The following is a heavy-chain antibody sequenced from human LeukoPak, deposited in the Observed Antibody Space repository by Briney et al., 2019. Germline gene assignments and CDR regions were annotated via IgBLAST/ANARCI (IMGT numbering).Heavy chain of an antibody. CDR1: GYSFTSYW. CDR3: ARQEFAYCGGDCRSRHPDY. J-gene: IGHJ4*02. V-gene: IGHV5-10-1*01. Sequence: GESLKISCKGSGYSFTSYWISWVRQLPGKGLEWTGRIDPSDSYTNYSPSFQGHVTISADKSISTAYLQWSSLKASDTAMYYCARQEFAYCGGDCRSRHPDYWGQGTLVTVSS. CDR2: IDPSDSYT. D-gene: IGHD2-21*02.